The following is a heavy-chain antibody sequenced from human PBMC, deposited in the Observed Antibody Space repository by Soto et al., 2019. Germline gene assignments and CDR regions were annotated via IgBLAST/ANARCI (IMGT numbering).Heavy chain of an antibody. CDR2: ISSSSSYI. V-gene: IGHV3-21*01. D-gene: IGHD6-19*01. CDR1: GFTFSSYS. Sequence: GGSLRLSCAASGFTFSSYSMNWVRQAPGKGLEWVSSISSSSSYIYYADSVKGRFTISRDNAKNSLYLQMNSLRAEDTAVYYCATNPGYSSGRVDYWRQGTLVTVSS. CDR3: ATNPGYSSGRVDY. J-gene: IGHJ4*02.